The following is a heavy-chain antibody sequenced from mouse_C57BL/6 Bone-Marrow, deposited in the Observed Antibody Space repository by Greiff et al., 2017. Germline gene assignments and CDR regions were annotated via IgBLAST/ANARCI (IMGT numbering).Heavy chain of an antibody. CDR1: GYTFTSYR. CDR2: INPSSGYT. V-gene: IGHV1-7*01. Sequence: VQLQESGAELAKPGASVKLSCKASGYTFTSYRMHWVKQRTGQGLEWIGYINPSSGYTKYNQKFKDKATLTAYKSSSTADMQLSSRTYEDTAVNYCTRMRWGVGDVDDWSQKNSLTVSS. J-gene: IGHJ2*03. D-gene: IGHD1-1*02. CDR3: TRMRWGVGDVDD.